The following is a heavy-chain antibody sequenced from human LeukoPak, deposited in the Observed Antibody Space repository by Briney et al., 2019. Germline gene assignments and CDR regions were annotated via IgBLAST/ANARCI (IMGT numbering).Heavy chain of an antibody. CDR3: ARDAPASYSGAFDI. CDR1: GFTFSSYS. J-gene: IGHJ3*02. Sequence: GGSLRLSCAASGFTFSSYSMNWVRQAPGKGLEWVSYISSSSSTIYYADSVKGRFTISRDNAKNSLYLQMNSLRAEDTAVYYCARDAPASYSGAFDIRGQGTMVTVSS. CDR2: ISSSSSTI. D-gene: IGHD6-13*01. V-gene: IGHV3-48*04.